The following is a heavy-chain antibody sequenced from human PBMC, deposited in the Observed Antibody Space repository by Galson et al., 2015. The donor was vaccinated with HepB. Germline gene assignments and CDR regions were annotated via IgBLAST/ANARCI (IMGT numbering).Heavy chain of an antibody. CDR3: ARGWYHFDN. CDR1: GFTLKTYW. D-gene: IGHD6-13*01. Sequence: SLRLSCAASGFTLKTYWMHWVRQAPGKGLVWVSRCNGDGSRTNYADSVRGRFTISRDNAKKMLYLQMNSLRAEDTAVYFCARGWYHFDNWGQGILVTVSS. J-gene: IGHJ4*02. CDR2: CNGDGSRT. V-gene: IGHV3-74*01.